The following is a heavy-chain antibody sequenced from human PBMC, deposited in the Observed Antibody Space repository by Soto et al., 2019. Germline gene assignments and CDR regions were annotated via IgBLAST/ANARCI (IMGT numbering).Heavy chain of an antibody. CDR3: ARAYSGRLPRRAASYYDFDV. CDR1: GFRLDNYA. Sequence: PGWSLRHSCAAAGFRLDNYAMHRVRQAPGKGLEWVSGISWNSNTIAYADSVKGRFTISRENARNSMFLQMNSVTVGDTAVYYCARAYSGRLPRRAASYYDFDVRGLGHTVPISS. D-gene: IGHD2-15*01. J-gene: IGHJ6*02. CDR2: ISWNSNTI. V-gene: IGHV3-9*01.